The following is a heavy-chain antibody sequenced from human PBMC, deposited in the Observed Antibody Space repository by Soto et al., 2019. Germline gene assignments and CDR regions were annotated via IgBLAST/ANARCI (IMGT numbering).Heavy chain of an antibody. V-gene: IGHV1-69*06. CDR1: GGTFSSYA. CDR3: ARLAAGIAARPDFDY. J-gene: IGHJ4*02. D-gene: IGHD6-6*01. Sequence: AASVKVSCKASGGTFSSYAISWVRQAPGQGLEWMGGIIPIFGTANYAQKFQGRVAITADKSTSTAYMELSSLRSEDTAVYYCARLAAGIAARPDFDYWGQGTLVTVSS. CDR2: IIPIFGTA.